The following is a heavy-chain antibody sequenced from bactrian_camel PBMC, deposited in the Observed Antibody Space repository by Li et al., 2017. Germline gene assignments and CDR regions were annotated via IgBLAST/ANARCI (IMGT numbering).Heavy chain of an antibody. V-gene: IGHV3S1*01. CDR2: INRVGDIT. D-gene: IGHD5*01. J-gene: IGHJ4*01. Sequence: HVQLVESGGGSVQAGESLKLSCIYEYEYSATCMGWFRQAPGKVREGVATINRVGDITTHADSVQGRFTISRDNAKNTVYLQMNSLNANDTAMYYCAAATDCRWRGYPGWTPSYNFWGQGTQVTVS. CDR3: AAATDCRWRGYPGWTPSYNF. CDR1: EYEYSATC.